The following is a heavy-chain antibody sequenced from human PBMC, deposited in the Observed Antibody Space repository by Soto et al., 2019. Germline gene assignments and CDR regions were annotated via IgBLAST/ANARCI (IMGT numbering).Heavy chain of an antibody. CDR1: GLPFGSTW. V-gene: IGHV3-15*01. J-gene: IGHJ4*02. Sequence: DVQLTQSGGGLVKPGGSLRLSCVGSGLPFGSTWMSWVRQAPGKGLAWVGRINLKNDGYTADYGAPVKGRFTISRDDSEITLYLQMNSLPTEDTALYYCATEFLSYFYNWGQGSLVTVSS. CDR3: ATEFLSYFYN. CDR2: INLKNDGYTA.